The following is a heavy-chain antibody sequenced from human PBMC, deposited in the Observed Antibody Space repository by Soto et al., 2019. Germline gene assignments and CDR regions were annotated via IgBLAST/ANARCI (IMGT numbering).Heavy chain of an antibody. Sequence: SETLSLTCTVSGGSISSGDYYWSWIRQPPGKGLEWIGYIYYSGSTYYNPSLKSRVITSVDTSKNQFSLKLSSVTAADTAVYYCARILVDIVVYGMDVWGQGTMVTVSS. CDR2: IYYSGST. D-gene: IGHD5-12*01. V-gene: IGHV4-30-4*01. J-gene: IGHJ6*02. CDR1: GGSISSGDYY. CDR3: ARILVDIVVYGMDV.